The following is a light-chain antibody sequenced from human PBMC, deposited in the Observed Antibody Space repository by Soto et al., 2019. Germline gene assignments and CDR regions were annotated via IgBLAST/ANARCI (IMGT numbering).Light chain of an antibody. J-gene: IGKJ3*01. CDR2: GAS. CDR3: QQYGSSPPIT. Sequence: EIVLTQSPGTLSLSPGERATLSCRASQSVSSSYLAWYQHKPGQAPRLLIYGASGRATGIPDRFSGSGSGTDFPLPISRLEPEDFEVYYCQQYGSSPPITFGPGTKVDIK. CDR1: QSVSSSY. V-gene: IGKV3-20*01.